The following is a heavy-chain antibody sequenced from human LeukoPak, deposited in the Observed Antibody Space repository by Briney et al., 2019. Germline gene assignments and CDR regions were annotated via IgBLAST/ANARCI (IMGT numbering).Heavy chain of an antibody. D-gene: IGHD1-26*01. V-gene: IGHV3-7*01. Sequence: PGGSLRLSCAASGFTFSSYWMSWVRQAPGKGLEWVANIKQDGSEKYYVDSVKGRFTISRDNAKNSLYLQMNSLRAEDTAVYYCARDGVGATTVPFDYWGQGTLVTVSS. CDR2: IKQDGSEK. J-gene: IGHJ4*02. CDR1: GFTFSSYW. CDR3: ARDGVGATTVPFDY.